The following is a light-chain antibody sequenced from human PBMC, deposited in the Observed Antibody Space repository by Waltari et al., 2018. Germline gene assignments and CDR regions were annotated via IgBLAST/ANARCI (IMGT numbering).Light chain of an antibody. CDR1: FSDVGRYDS. CDR2: GDT. Sequence: QSALTQPASVSGSPGQSITISCTGTFSDVGRYDSVSWYQQHPGKAPKLLVHGDTDRTSVVADSCSGAKSGNTASLTISGLQADDEADYYCTSYTSSTTTPYVFGTRTQVTV. J-gene: IGLJ1*01. CDR3: TSYTSSTTTPYV. V-gene: IGLV2-14*03.